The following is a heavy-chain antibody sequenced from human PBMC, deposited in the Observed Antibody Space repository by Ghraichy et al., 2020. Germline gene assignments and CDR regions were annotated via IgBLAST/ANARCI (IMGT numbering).Heavy chain of an antibody. Sequence: GESLNISCKGSGYSFTSYWIGWVRQMPGKGLEWMGIIYPGDSDTRYSPSFQGQVTISADKSISTAYLQWSSLKASDTAMYYCARLLGYCSSASCYKPYYYYGMDVWGQGTTVTVSS. J-gene: IGHJ6*02. V-gene: IGHV5-51*01. CDR2: IYPGDSDT. CDR3: ARLLGYCSSASCYKPYYYYGMDV. D-gene: IGHD2-2*01. CDR1: GYSFTSYW.